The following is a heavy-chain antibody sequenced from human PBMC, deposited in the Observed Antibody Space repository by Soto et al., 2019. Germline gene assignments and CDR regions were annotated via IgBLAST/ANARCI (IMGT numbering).Heavy chain of an antibody. D-gene: IGHD3-16*01. CDR1: GVTCSSYA. Sequence: AGGSLRHSCSASGVTCSSYAMHWVRQAPGKGLEWVSAISGSGGSTYYADSVKGRFTISRDNSKNTLYLQMNSLRAEDTAVYYCAKVYRRGYFDYWGQGTLVTVSS. CDR3: AKVYRRGYFDY. CDR2: ISGSGGST. J-gene: IGHJ4*02. V-gene: IGHV3-23*01.